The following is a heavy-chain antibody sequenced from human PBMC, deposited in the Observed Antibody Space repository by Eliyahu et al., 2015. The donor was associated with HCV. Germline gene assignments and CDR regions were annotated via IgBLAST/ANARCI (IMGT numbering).Heavy chain of an antibody. V-gene: IGHV5-51*01. CDR1: GYXFTSXW. CDR3: ATVPYSSSWYVLPGAPFDY. D-gene: IGHD6-13*01. CDR2: IYPGDSDT. J-gene: IGHJ4*02. Sequence: EVQLVQSGAEVKKPGESLKISCKGSGYXFTSXWXGWVRQMPGKGLEWMGIIYPGDSDTRYSPSFQGQVTISADKSISTAYLQWSSLKASDTAMYYCATVPYSSSWYVLPGAPFDYWGQGTLVTVSS.